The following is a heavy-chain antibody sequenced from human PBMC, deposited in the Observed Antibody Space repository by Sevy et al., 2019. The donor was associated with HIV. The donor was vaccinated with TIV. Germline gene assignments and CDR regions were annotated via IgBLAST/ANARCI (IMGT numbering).Heavy chain of an antibody. J-gene: IGHJ6*02. CDR3: HGDYDSSQLASYYYYGMDV. D-gene: IGHD3-22*01. CDR2: IRGSGGST. CDR1: GFMFSSYA. V-gene: IGHV3-23*01. Sequence: GGSLRLSCAASGFMFSSYAMSWVRQAPGKGLEWVSTIRGSGGSTYHADSVKGRFTISRDNSKNTLYLQMNSLRAEDTAVYYCHGDYDSSQLASYYYYGMDVWGQGTTVTVSS.